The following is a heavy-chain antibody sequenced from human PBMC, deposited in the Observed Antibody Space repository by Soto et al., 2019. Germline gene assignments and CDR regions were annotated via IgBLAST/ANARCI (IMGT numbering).Heavy chain of an antibody. CDR1: GGSISSGGYH. CDR2: IYYSGST. V-gene: IGHV4-31*03. D-gene: IGHD6-13*01. CDR3: ATHDIAGGGFDI. J-gene: IGHJ3*02. Sequence: QVQLQESGPGLVKPSQTLSLTCTVSGGSISSGGYHWSWIRQHPGKGLEWIGYIYYSGSTYYNPSLKSRLTISVDTSKNQFSLKLSSVTAADTAVYYCATHDIAGGGFDIWGQGTMVTVAS.